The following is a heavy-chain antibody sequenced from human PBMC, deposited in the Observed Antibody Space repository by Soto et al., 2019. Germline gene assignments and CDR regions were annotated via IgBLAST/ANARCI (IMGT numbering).Heavy chain of an antibody. CDR1: GGSIINTNW. V-gene: IGHV4-4*02. J-gene: IGHJ4*01. D-gene: IGHD6-6*01. CDR2: IYNSRNI. Sequence: SETLSLTCTVSGGSIINTNWWSWVRQPPGKGLEWIGEIYNSRNINYNPSLKSRVTISIDTSKNEFPLDLTSLTAADTAIYYCARVRLYTSSAGTPFDYWAHGTLVTGSS. CDR3: ARVRLYTSSAGTPFDY.